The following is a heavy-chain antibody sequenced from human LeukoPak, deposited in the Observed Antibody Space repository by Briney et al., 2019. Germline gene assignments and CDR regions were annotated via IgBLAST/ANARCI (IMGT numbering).Heavy chain of an antibody. J-gene: IGHJ6*02. CDR2: IGSDESNT. CDR1: GFTVSTYA. Sequence: PGGSLRLSCVASGFTVSTYAMSWVRQAPGKGLEWVSGIGSDESNTYSADSVKGRFIISRDNPKSTLHLQLNSLRAEDTAVYYCAKVGGDFHYYGMDVWGQGTTVTVSS. V-gene: IGHV3-23*03. D-gene: IGHD2-21*02. CDR3: AKVGGDFHYYGMDV.